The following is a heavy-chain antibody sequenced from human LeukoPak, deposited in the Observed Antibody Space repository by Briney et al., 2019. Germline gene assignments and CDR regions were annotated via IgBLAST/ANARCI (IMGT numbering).Heavy chain of an antibody. CDR3: ARDAPDYYYDSSGYLL. CDR1: GYTFSSYT. CDR2: ISAYNGNT. D-gene: IGHD3-22*01. V-gene: IGHV1-18*01. J-gene: IGHJ4*02. Sequence: ASVKVSCKASGYTFSSYTMNWVRQAPGQGLEWMGWISAYNGNTNYAQKLQGRVTMTTDTSTSTAYMELRSLRSDDTAVYYCARDAPDYYYDSSGYLLWGQGTLVTVSS.